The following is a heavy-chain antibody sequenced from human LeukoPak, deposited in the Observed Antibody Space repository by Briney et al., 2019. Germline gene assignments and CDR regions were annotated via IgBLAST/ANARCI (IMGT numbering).Heavy chain of an antibody. J-gene: IGHJ4*02. Sequence: GGSLRLSCAASGFTFSSYSMNWVRQAPGKGLEWVSSISSSSYIYYADSVKGRFTISRDNAKNSLYLQMNSLRAGDTAVYYCARDKFYDYVWGSYRLFDYWGQGTLVTVSS. CDR2: ISSSSYI. CDR1: GFTFSSYS. CDR3: ARDKFYDYVWGSYRLFDY. D-gene: IGHD3-16*02. V-gene: IGHV3-21*01.